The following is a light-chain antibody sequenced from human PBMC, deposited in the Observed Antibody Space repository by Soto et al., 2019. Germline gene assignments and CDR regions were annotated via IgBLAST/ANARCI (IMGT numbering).Light chain of an antibody. CDR2: DVS. J-gene: IGLJ1*01. Sequence: QSALTQPRSVSGSPGQSVTISCTGTSSDVGGYNYVSWYQQYPDRAPKVIIYDVSERPSGVPDRFSGSKSVNTASLTISGLQAEDEADYYCCSYAGSYTYVFGSGTKLTVL. CDR3: CSYAGSYTYV. CDR1: SSDVGGYNY. V-gene: IGLV2-11*01.